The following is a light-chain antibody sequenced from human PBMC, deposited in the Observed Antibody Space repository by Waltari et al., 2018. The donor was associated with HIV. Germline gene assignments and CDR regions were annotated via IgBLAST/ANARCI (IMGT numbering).Light chain of an antibody. J-gene: IGLJ2*01. CDR1: NSYIGAGYD. CDR2: ANA. V-gene: IGLV1-40*01. Sequence: QSALMQSPSVSGAPGQRVTMSCAGTNSYIGAGYDAHWYQQLPGTTPKFRSYANATRPSGDSDRFAGSKSGTSASLGITGRQAGDESDYDCQSFDTSLGVVFCGGTKVTVL. CDR3: QSFDTSLGVV.